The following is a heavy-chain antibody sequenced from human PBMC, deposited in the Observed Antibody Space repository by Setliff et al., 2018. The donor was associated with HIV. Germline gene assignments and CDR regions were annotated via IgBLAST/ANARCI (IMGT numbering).Heavy chain of an antibody. CDR3: ARVGASGVPSTMDYYYYMDV. CDR2: IYASGST. J-gene: IGHJ6*03. Sequence: SETLSLTCTVSGGSISTYYWSWIRQPPGKGLEWIGSIYASGSTKYNPSLESRVTMSVDTSRTQFSLKLRSVTAADTAVYYCARVGASGVPSTMDYYYYMDVWGKGTTVTVSS. CDR1: GGSISTYY. V-gene: IGHV4-4*08. D-gene: IGHD3-10*01.